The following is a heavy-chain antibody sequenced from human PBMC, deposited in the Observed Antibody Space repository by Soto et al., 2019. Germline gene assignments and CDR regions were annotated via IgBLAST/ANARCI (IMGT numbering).Heavy chain of an antibody. CDR1: GYTFTNYA. CDR3: ARVRLGAAVYIDY. CDR2: INAGIGTT. J-gene: IGHJ4*02. D-gene: IGHD1-26*01. Sequence: QVQLVQSGAEVKKPGASVKVSCKASGYTFTNYAMHWVRQAPGQRLEWMGWINAGIGTTRYSQKFQGRFTITRDTSASTDYRERSSLRSEDTAVSYCARVRLGAAVYIDYWGQGTLVTVPP. V-gene: IGHV1-3*01.